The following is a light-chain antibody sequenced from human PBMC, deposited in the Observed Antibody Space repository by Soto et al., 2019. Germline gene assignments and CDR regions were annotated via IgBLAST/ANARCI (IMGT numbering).Light chain of an antibody. CDR3: SSYTSSSTYV. V-gene: IGLV2-14*01. Sequence: QSALTQPASVSGSPGQSITISCTGTSSDVGGYNYVSWYQQKPGKAPKLMIYDVSNRPSGVSNRFSGSKSANTASLTISGLQAEDEADYYCSSYTSSSTYVFGTGTKLTVL. CDR2: DVS. CDR1: SSDVGGYNY. J-gene: IGLJ1*01.